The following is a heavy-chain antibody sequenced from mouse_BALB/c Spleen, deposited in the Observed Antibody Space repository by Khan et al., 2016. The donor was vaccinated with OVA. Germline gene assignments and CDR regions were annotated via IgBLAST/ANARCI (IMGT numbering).Heavy chain of an antibody. V-gene: IGHV1-4*01. CDR2: INPSSGYP. Sequence: QVQLQQSGAELVKPGASVQMSCKASGYTFTSYTMHWVKQRSGQGLEWIGYINPSSGYPKYNQQFKDKATSPADKSSSTASMQLSRLTSEDSAVYYCARKSTRSSYWGQGTTLTVSS. CDR3: ARKSTRSSY. J-gene: IGHJ2*01. D-gene: IGHD3-1*01. CDR1: GYTFTSYT.